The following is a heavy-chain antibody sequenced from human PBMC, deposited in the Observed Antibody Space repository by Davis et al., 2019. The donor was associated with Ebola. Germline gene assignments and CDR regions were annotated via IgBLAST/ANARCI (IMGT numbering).Heavy chain of an antibody. D-gene: IGHD6-19*01. J-gene: IGHJ6*02. CDR3: ARERYSTGWYRGMDV. V-gene: IGHV4-59*01. CDR2: INHSGST. Sequence: SETLSLTCTVSGGSISSYYWSWIRQPPGKGLEWIGEINHSGSTNYNPSLKSRVTISVDTSKNQFSLKMTSVTAADTAVYYCARERYSTGWYRGMDVWGQGTTVTVSS. CDR1: GGSISSYY.